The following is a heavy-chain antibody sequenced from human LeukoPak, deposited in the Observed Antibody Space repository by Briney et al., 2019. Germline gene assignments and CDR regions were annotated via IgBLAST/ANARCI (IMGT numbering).Heavy chain of an antibody. CDR3: ARVVPGYFDV. CDR1: GDSIRKGGYY. J-gene: IGHJ4*02. CDR2: IFYTGNT. V-gene: IGHV4-31*03. Sequence: SETLSLTCTVSGDSIRKGGYYWSWIRQHAEKGLECIGYIFYTGNTHYNPSLQSRVSLSIDTSANHFSLKVNSVTAADTAVYYCARVVPGYFDVWGQGSLVTVSS. D-gene: IGHD6-13*01.